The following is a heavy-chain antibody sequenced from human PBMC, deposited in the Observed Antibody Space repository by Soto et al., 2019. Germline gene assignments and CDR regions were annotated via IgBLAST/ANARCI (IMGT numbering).Heavy chain of an antibody. J-gene: IGHJ6*02. CDR3: ATQTISYTWGV. CDR2: LSRGDER. D-gene: IGHD3-16*01. CDR1: GAPITTTKW. Sequence: QVQLQESGPGLVKPSETLSLTCTVSGAPITTTKWWAWVRLPPGKGLEWIGELSRGDERSSNPSLEGRSTMSLDKSNTHFSLKLTSVTAADTAIYYCATQTISYTWGVWGRGTSVTVSS. V-gene: IGHV4-4*02.